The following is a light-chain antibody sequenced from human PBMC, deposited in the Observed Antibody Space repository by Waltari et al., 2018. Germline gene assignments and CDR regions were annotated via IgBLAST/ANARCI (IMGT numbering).Light chain of an antibody. J-gene: IGKJ1*01. V-gene: IGKV3-11*01. CDR2: DAS. CDR3: QQRSNWPRGT. CDR1: QSVSSY. Sequence: CRASQSVSSYLAWYQQQPGQAPRLLIYDASTRATGIPARFSGSGYGTDFSLTISSLEPEDFAVYYCQQRSNWPRGTFGQGTKVEIK.